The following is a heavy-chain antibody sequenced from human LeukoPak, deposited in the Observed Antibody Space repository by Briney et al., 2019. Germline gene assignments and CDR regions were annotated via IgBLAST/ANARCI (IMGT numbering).Heavy chain of an antibody. D-gene: IGHD5-18*01. Sequence: SVKVSCKASGYTFTGYYMHWVRQAPGQGLEWMGRINPNSGGTNYAQKFQGRVTMTRDTSISTAYMELSRLRSDDTAVYYCARQSGGGYSYGRGDYWRQGTLVTVSS. V-gene: IGHV1-2*06. CDR3: ARQSGGGYSYGRGDY. CDR1: GYTFTGYY. J-gene: IGHJ4*02. CDR2: INPNSGGT.